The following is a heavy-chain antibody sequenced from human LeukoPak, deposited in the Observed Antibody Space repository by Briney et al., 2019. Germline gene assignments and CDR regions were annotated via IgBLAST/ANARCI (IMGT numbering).Heavy chain of an antibody. D-gene: IGHD3-22*01. V-gene: IGHV4-31*03. Sequence: SETLSLTCTVSGGSISSGGYYWSWIRQHPGKGLEWIGYIYYSGSTYYNPSLKSRVTISVDTSKNQFSLKLSSVTAADTAVYYCARGLYYDSSGYYLGDLDAFDIWGQGTMATVSS. J-gene: IGHJ3*02. CDR3: ARGLYYDSSGYYLGDLDAFDI. CDR2: IYYSGST. CDR1: GGSISSGGYY.